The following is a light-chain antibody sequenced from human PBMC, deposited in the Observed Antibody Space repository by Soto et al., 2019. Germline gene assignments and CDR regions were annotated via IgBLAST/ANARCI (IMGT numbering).Light chain of an antibody. CDR2: GAN. Sequence: DIQMTQSPSSLSASVGDRVTITCRASQSISYDLNWYRQKPGKAPRLLIYGANSLESGVPLRFSGSGSRTDFTLTINNLQPEDFATYYCQQSYTTPLTFGGGTKVDIK. V-gene: IGKV1-39*01. CDR3: QQSYTTPLT. CDR1: QSISYD. J-gene: IGKJ4*01.